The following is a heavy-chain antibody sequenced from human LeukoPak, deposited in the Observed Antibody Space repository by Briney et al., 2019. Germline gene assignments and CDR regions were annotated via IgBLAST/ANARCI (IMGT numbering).Heavy chain of an antibody. Sequence: PSETLSLTCAVYGGSFSGYYWSWIRQPPGKGLEWIGEINHSGSTNYNPSLKSRVTISADTSKNQFSLKLSSVTAADTAVYYCARHRYCSSTSCYYYYYYGMDVWGQGTTVTVSS. CDR3: ARHRYCSSTSCYYYYYYGMDV. CDR1: GGSFSGYY. J-gene: IGHJ6*02. V-gene: IGHV4-34*01. CDR2: INHSGST. D-gene: IGHD2-2*01.